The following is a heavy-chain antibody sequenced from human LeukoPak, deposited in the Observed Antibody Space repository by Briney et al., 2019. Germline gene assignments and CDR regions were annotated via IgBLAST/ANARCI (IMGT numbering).Heavy chain of an antibody. CDR3: ARGTMVRGVRYFDY. CDR2: IIPIFGTA. Sequence: SVKVSCKASGCTFSSYAISWVRQAPGQGLEWMGGIIPIFGTANYAQKFQGRVTITTDESTSTAYMELSSLRSEDTAVYYCARGTMVRGVRYFDYWGQGTLVTVSS. V-gene: IGHV1-69*05. D-gene: IGHD3-10*01. CDR1: GCTFSSYA. J-gene: IGHJ4*02.